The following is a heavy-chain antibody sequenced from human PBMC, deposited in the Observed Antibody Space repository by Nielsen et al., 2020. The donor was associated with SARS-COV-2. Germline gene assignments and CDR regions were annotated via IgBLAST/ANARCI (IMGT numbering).Heavy chain of an antibody. D-gene: IGHD3-16*02. CDR2: ISYDGSNK. CDR1: GFTFSSYG. CDR3: AKELHDYVWGSYRYTPGVGFDY. V-gene: IGHV3-30*18. J-gene: IGHJ4*02. Sequence: GGSLRLSCAASGFTFSSYGMHWVRQAPGKGLEWVAVISYDGSNKYYADSVKGRFTISRDNSKNTLYLQMNSLRAEDTAVYYCAKELHDYVWGSYRYTPGVGFDYWGQGTLVTVSS.